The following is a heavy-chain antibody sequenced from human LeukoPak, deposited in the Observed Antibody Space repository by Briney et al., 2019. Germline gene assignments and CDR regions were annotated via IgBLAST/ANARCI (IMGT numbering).Heavy chain of an antibody. CDR2: ISGSGGSS. CDR1: GFTFSSYA. J-gene: IGHJ5*02. V-gene: IGHV3-23*01. Sequence: GGSLRLSCAASGFTFSSYAMSWVRQAPGKGLEWVSVISGSGGSSYYSDSLKGRFTIPSDNSNDTLYLQMNSLRAEDTAIYYCAKDLYSSSWYEFGNWFDPWGQGTLVTVSS. D-gene: IGHD6-13*01. CDR3: AKDLYSSSWYEFGNWFDP.